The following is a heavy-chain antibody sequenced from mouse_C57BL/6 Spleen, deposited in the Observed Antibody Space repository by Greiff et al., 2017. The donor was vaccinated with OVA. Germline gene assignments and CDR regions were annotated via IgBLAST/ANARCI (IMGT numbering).Heavy chain of an antibody. CDR3: ARHEDDYGSSYRYYAMDY. CDR2: FYPGSGSI. J-gene: IGHJ4*01. D-gene: IGHD1-1*01. V-gene: IGHV1-62-2*01. Sequence: QVQLKQSGAELVKPGASVKLSCKASGYTFTEYTIHWVKQRSGQGLEWIGWFYPGSGSIKYNEKFKDKATLTADKSSSTVYMELSRLTSEDSAVYFCARHEDDYGSSYRYYAMDYWGQGTSVTVSS. CDR1: GYTFTEYT.